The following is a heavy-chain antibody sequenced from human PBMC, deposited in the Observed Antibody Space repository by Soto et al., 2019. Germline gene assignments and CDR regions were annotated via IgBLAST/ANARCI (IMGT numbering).Heavy chain of an antibody. J-gene: IGHJ6*03. V-gene: IGHV3-21*01. CDR3: ARDGAYCSGTGCRDYYHYMDV. D-gene: IGHD2-2*01. CDR1: GFSFTDYS. Sequence: EVQLVESGGGLVKPGGSLRLSCAASGFSFTDYSMNWVRQAPGKGLEWVSSISGSSSYIYYADSLKGRFTVSIDNAERSLFLQMNSLGAEDTAVYYCARDGAYCSGTGCRDYYHYMDVWGKGTTVTVSS. CDR2: ISGSSSYI.